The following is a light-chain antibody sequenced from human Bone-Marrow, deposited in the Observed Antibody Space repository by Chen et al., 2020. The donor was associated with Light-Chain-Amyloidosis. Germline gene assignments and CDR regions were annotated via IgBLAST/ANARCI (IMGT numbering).Light chain of an antibody. Sequence: SYELTHPPSVSVSPGQPAGITCSGDDLPTQYAYWYQQKPGQAPELVIHRDTERPSGISKRFSGCSSGTTATLTISVVQAEDEDDYHGKSADSSGTNEVIFGGGTKLTGL. V-gene: IGLV3-25*03. CDR3: KSADSSGTNEVI. CDR1: DLPTQY. J-gene: IGLJ2*01. CDR2: RDT.